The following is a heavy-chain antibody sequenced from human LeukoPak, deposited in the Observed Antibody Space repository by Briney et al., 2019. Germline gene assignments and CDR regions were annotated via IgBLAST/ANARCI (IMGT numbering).Heavy chain of an antibody. V-gene: IGHV4-38-2*02. J-gene: IGHJ4*02. CDR3: ARDRGYSVGAAAGFDY. CDR2: IYHSGST. Sequence: PSETLSLTCTVSGYSISSGYYWGWIRQPPGKGLEWIGSIYHSGSTYYNPSLKSRVTISVDTSKNQLSLRLSSVTAADTAVYYCARDRGYSVGAAAGFDYWGQGTLVTVSS. D-gene: IGHD5/OR15-5a*01. CDR1: GYSISSGYY.